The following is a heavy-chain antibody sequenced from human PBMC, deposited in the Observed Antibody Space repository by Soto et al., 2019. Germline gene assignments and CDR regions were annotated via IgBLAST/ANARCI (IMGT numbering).Heavy chain of an antibody. V-gene: IGHV3-23*01. J-gene: IGHJ4*02. D-gene: IGHD3-10*01. CDR2: ITDSGGDA. Sequence: PGGSLRLSCVASGITFVSRAMSWVRQAPGEGLEWVSSITDSGGDAKYADSVRGRFTISRDNSKNTLYLQMSSLRAEDSAVYYCARGSTDSYPGSRIFDFWGRGTLVTVSS. CDR3: ARGSTDSYPGSRIFDF. CDR1: GITFVSRA.